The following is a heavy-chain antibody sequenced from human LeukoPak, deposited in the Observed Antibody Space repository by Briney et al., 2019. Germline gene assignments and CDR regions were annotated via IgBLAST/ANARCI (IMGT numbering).Heavy chain of an antibody. J-gene: IGHJ4*02. Sequence: SVKVSRKASGFTFTSSAMQWVRQARGQRLEWIGCIVVGSGNTNYAQKFQERVTITRDMSTSTAYMELSSLRSEDTAVYYCAADQHWGAGYWGQGTLVTVSS. V-gene: IGHV1-58*02. CDR3: AADQHWGAGY. D-gene: IGHD7-27*01. CDR1: GFTFTSSA. CDR2: IVVGSGNT.